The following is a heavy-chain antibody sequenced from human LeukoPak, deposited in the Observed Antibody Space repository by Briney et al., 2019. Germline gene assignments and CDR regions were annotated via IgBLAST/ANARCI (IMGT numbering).Heavy chain of an antibody. J-gene: IGHJ4*02. CDR2: IYSGGTT. V-gene: IGHV3-53*01. CDR1: GFSVSSSY. CDR3: TRQTGESTNFDN. D-gene: IGHD2-2*01. Sequence: GGSLRLSCAASGFSVSSSYISWVRQAPGKGLEWVSAIYSGGTTYYADSVKGRSTISRDNSKNMLYLLMNYLRAEDTAMYHCTRQTGESTNFDNWGQGTLVTVSS.